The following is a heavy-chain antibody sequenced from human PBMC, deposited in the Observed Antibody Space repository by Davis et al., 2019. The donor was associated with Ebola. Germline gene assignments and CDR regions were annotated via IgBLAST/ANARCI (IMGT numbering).Heavy chain of an antibody. CDR1: GGSVSSSSYY. V-gene: IGHV4-39*01. Sequence: MPSETLSLTCTVSGGSVSSSSYYWGWIRQPPGKGLEWIGSIYYSGSTYYNPSLKSRITISVYTSKNHFSLKLSSVTATDTAVYYCARQSDWFDPWGQGTLVTVSS. CDR3: ARQSDWFDP. CDR2: IYYSGST. J-gene: IGHJ5*02.